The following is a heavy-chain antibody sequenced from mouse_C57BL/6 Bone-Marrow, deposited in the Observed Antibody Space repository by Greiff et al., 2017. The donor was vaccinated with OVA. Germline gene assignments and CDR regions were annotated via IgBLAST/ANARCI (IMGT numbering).Heavy chain of an antibody. CDR2: INPSNGGT. CDR3: ARDGNYDYAMDY. D-gene: IGHD2-1*01. CDR1: GYTFTSYW. J-gene: IGHJ4*01. V-gene: IGHV1-53*01. Sequence: VKLQQPGTELVKPGASVKLSCKASGYTFTSYWMHWVKQRPGQGLEWIGNINPSNGGTNYNEKFKSKATLTVDKSSSTAYMQLSSLTSEDSAVYYCARDGNYDYAMDYWGQGTSVTVSS.